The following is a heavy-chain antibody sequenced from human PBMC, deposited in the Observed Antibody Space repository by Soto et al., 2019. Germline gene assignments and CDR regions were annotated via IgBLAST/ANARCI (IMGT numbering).Heavy chain of an antibody. Sequence: QVQLQESGPGLVKPSQTLSLTCTVSGGSISSGGYNWSWIRQHPGKGLEWIGYIYYSGSTYYNPSLNIRVTISVDTSKNQFSLKRSSVTAADTAVYYCARTLLLWGQGTLVTVSS. J-gene: IGHJ4*02. CDR1: GGSISSGGYN. CDR2: IYYSGST. V-gene: IGHV4-31*03. D-gene: IGHD2-15*01. CDR3: ARTLLL.